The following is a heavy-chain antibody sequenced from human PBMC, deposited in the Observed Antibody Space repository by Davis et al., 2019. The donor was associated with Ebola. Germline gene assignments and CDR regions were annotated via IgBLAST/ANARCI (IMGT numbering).Heavy chain of an antibody. J-gene: IGHJ4*02. CDR3: TSAQQLVDY. D-gene: IGHD6-13*01. Sequence: GESLKISCAASGFTFSSYAMSWVRQAPGKGLEWVSAISGSGGSTYYADSVKGRFTISRDNSKNTLYLQMNSLRAEDTAVYYCTSAQQLVDYWGQGTLVTVSS. V-gene: IGHV3-23*01. CDR2: ISGSGGST. CDR1: GFTFSSYA.